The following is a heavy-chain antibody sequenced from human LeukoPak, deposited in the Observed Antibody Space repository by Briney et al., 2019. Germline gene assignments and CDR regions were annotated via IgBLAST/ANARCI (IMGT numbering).Heavy chain of an antibody. J-gene: IGHJ4*02. V-gene: IGHV4-59*01. CDR3: ARDGYSGNDGL. D-gene: IGHD5-12*01. Sequence: SETLSLTCTVSGGSISSYYWSWIRQPPGKGLEWIGYIYHSGSTKYNPSLKSRVTISVDTSKNQFSLKLSSVTAADTAVYYCARDGYSGNDGLWGQGSWSPSPQ. CDR2: IYHSGST. CDR1: GGSISSYY.